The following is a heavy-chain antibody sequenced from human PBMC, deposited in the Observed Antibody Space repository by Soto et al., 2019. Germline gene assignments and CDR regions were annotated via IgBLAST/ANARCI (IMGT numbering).Heavy chain of an antibody. J-gene: IGHJ6*02. CDR2: IKQDGSEK. Sequence: GSLRLSCAASGFTFSSYWMSWVRQAPGKGLEWVANIKQDGSEKYYVDSVKGRFTISRDNAKNSLYLQMNSLRAEDTAVYYCARGHCSSTSCYERYYYYGMDVWGQGTTVTVSS. D-gene: IGHD2-2*01. V-gene: IGHV3-7*04. CDR1: GFTFSSYW. CDR3: ARGHCSSTSCYERYYYYGMDV.